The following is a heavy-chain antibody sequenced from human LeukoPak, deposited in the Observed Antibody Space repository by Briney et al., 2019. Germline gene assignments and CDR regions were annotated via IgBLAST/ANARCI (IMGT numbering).Heavy chain of an antibody. J-gene: IGHJ4*02. CDR2: INHSGNT. V-gene: IGHV4-34*01. D-gene: IGHD4-23*01. CDR1: GGSFSGYY. Sequence: SETLSLTCAVYGGSFSGYYWSWIRQPPGKGLEWIGEINHSGNTNYNPSLKSRVTISVDTSKNQFSLKLSSVTAADTAVYYCARGVYGGNSGYFDYWGQGTLVTVSS. CDR3: ARGVYGGNSGYFDY.